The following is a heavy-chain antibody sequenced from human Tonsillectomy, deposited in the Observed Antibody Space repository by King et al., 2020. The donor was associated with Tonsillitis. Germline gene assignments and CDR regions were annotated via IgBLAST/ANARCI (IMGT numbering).Heavy chain of an antibody. V-gene: IGHV4-39*01. D-gene: IGHD1-1*01. Sequence: QLQESGPGLVKPSETLSLTCTVSGGSISSSSYYWGWIRQPPGKGLEWIGSIYYSGSTYYNPSLKSRVTISVDTSKNQFSLKLSSVTAADTAVYYCARQRKVQLELSYFDYWGQGTLVTVSS. CDR3: ARQRKVQLELSYFDY. CDR2: IYYSGST. J-gene: IGHJ4*02. CDR1: GGSISSSSYY.